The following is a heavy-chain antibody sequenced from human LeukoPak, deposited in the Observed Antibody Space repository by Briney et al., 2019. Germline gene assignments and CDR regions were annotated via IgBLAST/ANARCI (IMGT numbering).Heavy chain of an antibody. J-gene: IGHJ4*02. V-gene: IGHV3-21*04. Sequence: TGGSLRLSCAASGFTFSSYSMNWVRQAPGKGLEWVSSISSSSSYIYYADSVKGRFTIFRDNSKNTLYLQMNSLRAEDTAVYYCAKVVRRYGFWSGKPYYFDYWGQGTLVTVSS. CDR3: AKVVRRYGFWSGKPYYFDY. D-gene: IGHD3-3*01. CDR2: ISSSSSYI. CDR1: GFTFSSYS.